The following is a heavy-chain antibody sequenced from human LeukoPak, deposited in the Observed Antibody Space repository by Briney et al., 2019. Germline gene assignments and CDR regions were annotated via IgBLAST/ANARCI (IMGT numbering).Heavy chain of an antibody. V-gene: IGHV5-51*01. CDR3: GRHQVSGGSHSGSYGY. D-gene: IGHD3-10*01. J-gene: IGHJ4*02. CDR1: GFRFINHW. CDR2: IYPGDSDT. Sequence: GASLQISFHASGFRFINHWIGWVRPMPGKGLEWMAVIYPGDSDTRYSPSFQGQVTISVDKSINTAYLQWRSLKASDTAMYYCGRHQVSGGSHSGSYGYWGGGTLVTVSS.